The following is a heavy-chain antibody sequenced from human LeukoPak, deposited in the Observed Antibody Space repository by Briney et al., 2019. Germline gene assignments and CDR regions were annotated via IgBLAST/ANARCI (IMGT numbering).Heavy chain of an antibody. J-gene: IGHJ5*02. CDR2: IYYSGST. CDR1: GGSISSSSYY. Sequence: SETQSLTCTVSGGSISSSSYYWGWIRQPPGKGLEWIGSIYYSGSTYYNPSLKSRVTISVDTSKNQFSLKLSSVTAADTAVYYCASYTDSSGYYGWFDPWGQGTLVTVSS. V-gene: IGHV4-39*01. D-gene: IGHD3-22*01. CDR3: ASYTDSSGYYGWFDP.